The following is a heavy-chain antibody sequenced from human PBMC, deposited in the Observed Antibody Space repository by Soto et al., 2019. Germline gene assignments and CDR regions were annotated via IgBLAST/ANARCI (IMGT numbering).Heavy chain of an antibody. CDR2: ISTYNGDT. V-gene: IGHV1-18*01. D-gene: IGHD3-10*01. J-gene: IGHJ6*02. CDR3: ARSGSLPYCYYGLAV. Sequence: QVQLVQSGPELKKPGASVKVSCKASGYTFSTSGISWVRQAPGQGLEWMGWISTYNGDTNYAQKFQGRVTMTTDASATTSSLELRSLRFHDTAVYYCARSGSLPYCYYGLAVWGQGTPVTVSS. CDR1: GYTFSTSG.